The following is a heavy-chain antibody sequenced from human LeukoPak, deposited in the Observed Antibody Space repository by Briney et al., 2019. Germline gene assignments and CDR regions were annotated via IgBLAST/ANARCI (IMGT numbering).Heavy chain of an antibody. Sequence: SETLSLTCTVSGGSVSSSAYYWGWIRQPPEKGLEWIGNIYYSGSTYYNPSLKSRVTISIDTSKNQFSLKLSSVTAADTAVYYCGRDNGYSSSWYLPALDYWGQGTLVTVSS. J-gene: IGHJ4*02. CDR1: GGSVSSSAYY. D-gene: IGHD6-13*01. CDR3: GRDNGYSSSWYLPALDY. CDR2: IYYSGST. V-gene: IGHV4-39*07.